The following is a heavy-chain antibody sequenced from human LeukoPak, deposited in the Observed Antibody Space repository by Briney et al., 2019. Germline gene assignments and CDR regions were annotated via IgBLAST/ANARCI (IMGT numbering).Heavy chain of an antibody. V-gene: IGHV3-66*01. CDR1: GFTVSSNY. CDR3: ARMGGKWIQLWFLYY. Sequence: AGGSLRLSCAASGFTVSSNYMSWVRQAPGKGLEWVSVIYSGGSTYYADSVKGRSTISRDNSKNTLYLQMNSLRAEDTAVYYCARMGGKWIQLWFLYYWGQGTLVTVSS. CDR2: IYSGGST. D-gene: IGHD5-18*01. J-gene: IGHJ4*02.